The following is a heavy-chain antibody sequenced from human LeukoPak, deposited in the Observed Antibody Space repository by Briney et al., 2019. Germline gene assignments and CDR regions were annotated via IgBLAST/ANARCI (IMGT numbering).Heavy chain of an antibody. CDR1: GGSISSYY. V-gene: IGHV4-59*01. D-gene: IGHD4-17*01. CDR2: IYSSGNT. CDR3: ARHKDSGDYPLDY. Sequence: SETLSLTCTVSGGSISSYYWSWIRQPPGKGLEWIGYIYSSGNTNYNPSLKSRLTISVDTSKNHFSLKLNSVTAADTAVYYCARHKDSGDYPLDYWGQGILVSVSS. J-gene: IGHJ4*02.